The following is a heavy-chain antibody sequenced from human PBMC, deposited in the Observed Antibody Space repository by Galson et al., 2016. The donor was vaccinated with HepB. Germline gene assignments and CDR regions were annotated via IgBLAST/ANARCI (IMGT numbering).Heavy chain of an antibody. CDR2: ITRSGDDT. D-gene: IGHD3-16*01. CDR1: GFSFSNSG. Sequence: SLRLSCAASGFSFSNSGMSWVRQAPGRGLEWVSGITRSGDDTHYADFVKGRFTISRDNSKKTPYLYMNNFTAGDTAIYYCGKHGGFDYWGQGALVTVSS. CDR3: GKHGGFDY. V-gene: IGHV3-23*01. J-gene: IGHJ4*02.